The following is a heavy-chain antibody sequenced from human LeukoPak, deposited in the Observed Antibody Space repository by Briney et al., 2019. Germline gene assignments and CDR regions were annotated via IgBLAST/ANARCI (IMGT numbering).Heavy chain of an antibody. CDR3: AKDMGGSGRNWASNWFDP. CDR1: GFTFGDYP. D-gene: IGHD1-26*01. CDR2: ISPDGGRS. J-gene: IGHJ5*02. Sequence: GGSLRLSCAASGFTFGDYPMHWIRQTPGQGLEWVSLISPDGGRSFQADSVRGRFTISRDNSKNSLYLHMNSLRSEDTALYYCAKDMGGSGRNWASNWFDPWGQGTLVTVSS. V-gene: IGHV3-43*02.